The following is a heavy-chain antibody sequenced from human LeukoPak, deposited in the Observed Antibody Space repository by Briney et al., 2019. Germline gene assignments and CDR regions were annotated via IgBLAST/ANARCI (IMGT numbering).Heavy chain of an antibody. CDR2: INYRGST. CDR3: ARGRTLWLVRGTNYFDY. D-gene: IGHD6-19*01. Sequence: SETLSLTCTVSNASISSNTYYRAWIRQPPGKGLEYIGSINYRGSTYYNPSLKSRVTISVDTSKNQFSLKLSSVTAADTAVYYCARGRTLWLVRGTNYFDYWGQGTLVTVSS. J-gene: IGHJ4*02. CDR1: NASISSNTYY. V-gene: IGHV4-39*07.